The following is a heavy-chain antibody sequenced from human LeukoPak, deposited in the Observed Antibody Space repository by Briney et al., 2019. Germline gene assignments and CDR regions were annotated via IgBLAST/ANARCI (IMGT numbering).Heavy chain of an antibody. J-gene: IGHJ4*02. CDR1: GYTFTSYG. Sequence: ASVKVSCKASGYTFTSYGISWVRQAPGQGLEWMGCISAYNGNTNYAQKLQGRVTMTTDTSTSTAYMELRSLRPDDTAVYYCAIPPPTLYSSGLFGYWGQGTLVTVSS. D-gene: IGHD6-19*01. V-gene: IGHV1-18*01. CDR3: AIPPPTLYSSGLFGY. CDR2: ISAYNGNT.